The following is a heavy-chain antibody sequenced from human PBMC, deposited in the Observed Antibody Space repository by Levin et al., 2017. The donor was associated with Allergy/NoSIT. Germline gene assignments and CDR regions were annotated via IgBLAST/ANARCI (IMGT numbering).Heavy chain of an antibody. CDR2: IWYDGSNK. V-gene: IGHV3-33*01. Sequence: LAGGSLRLSCAASGFTFSSYGMHWVRQAPGKGLEWVAVIWYDGSNKYYADSVKGRFTISRDNSKNTLYLQMNSLRAEDTAVYYCAREDIVATISAFDIWGQGTMVTVSS. CDR1: GFTFSSYG. J-gene: IGHJ3*02. D-gene: IGHD5-12*01. CDR3: AREDIVATISAFDI.